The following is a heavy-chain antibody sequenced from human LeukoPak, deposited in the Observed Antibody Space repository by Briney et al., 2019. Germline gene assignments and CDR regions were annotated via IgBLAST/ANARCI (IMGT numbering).Heavy chain of an antibody. D-gene: IGHD3-22*01. Sequence: ASVKVSCKASGYTFTSYGISWVRQAPGQGLEWMGWISAYNGDTNYAQKLQGRVTMTTDTSTSTAYMELRSLRSEDTAVYYCARPYYSDSSGYPDSWGQGTLVTVSS. V-gene: IGHV1-18*01. CDR3: ARPYYSDSSGYPDS. CDR2: ISAYNGDT. J-gene: IGHJ4*02. CDR1: GYTFTSYG.